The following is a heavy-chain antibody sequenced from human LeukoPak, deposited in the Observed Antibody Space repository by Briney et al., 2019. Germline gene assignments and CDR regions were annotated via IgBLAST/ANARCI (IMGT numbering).Heavy chain of an antibody. D-gene: IGHD5-12*01. CDR1: GGSISSSSYY. CDR3: ARHSWYSGYDLGLDY. Sequence: SETLSLTCTVSGGSISSSSYYWGWIRQPPGKGLEWIGSIYYSGSTYYNPSLKSRVTISVDTSKNQFSLKLSSVTAADTAVYYCARHSWYSGYDLGLDYWGQGALVTVSS. CDR2: IYYSGST. V-gene: IGHV4-39*01. J-gene: IGHJ4*02.